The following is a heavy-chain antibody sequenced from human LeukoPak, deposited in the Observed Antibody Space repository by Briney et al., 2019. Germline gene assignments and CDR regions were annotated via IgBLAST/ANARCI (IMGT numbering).Heavy chain of an antibody. CDR3: AREPQYYDILTGYYYYGMDV. CDR1: GFTFSSYA. D-gene: IGHD3-9*01. CDR2: ISGSGGST. V-gene: IGHV3-23*01. J-gene: IGHJ6*04. Sequence: GASLRLSCAASGFTFSSYAMSWDPQAPGKGLEWVSAISGSGGSTYYADSVKGRFTISRDNSKNTLYLQMNSLRAEDTAVYYCAREPQYYDILTGYYYYGMDVWGKGTTVTVSS.